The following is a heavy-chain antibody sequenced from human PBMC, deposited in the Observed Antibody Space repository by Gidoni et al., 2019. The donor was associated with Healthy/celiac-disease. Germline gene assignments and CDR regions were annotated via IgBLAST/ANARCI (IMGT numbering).Heavy chain of an antibody. J-gene: IGHJ4*02. Sequence: QVQLVESGGGVVQPGRSLRLSCAASGFTFRSYAMHWVRQAPGKGLGWVAVISYDGSNKYYADSVKGRFTISRDNSKNTLYLQMNSLRAEDTAVYYCARVGQDIVVVPAAPDYWGQGTLVTVSS. D-gene: IGHD2-2*01. V-gene: IGHV3-30-3*01. CDR1: GFTFRSYA. CDR2: ISYDGSNK. CDR3: ARVGQDIVVVPAAPDY.